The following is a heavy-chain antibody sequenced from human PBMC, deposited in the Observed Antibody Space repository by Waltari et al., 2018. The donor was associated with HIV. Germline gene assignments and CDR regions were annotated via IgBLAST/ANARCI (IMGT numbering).Heavy chain of an antibody. Sequence: EVQLVESGGGWVQPGGSLSLSRAAHGSTVRTASVTWVRQAPGRGLEWLSYITSDGRAKVYADSVKGRFTISRDNAKNSLYLEMNSLRDEDTAVYYCARDDQWAFDYWGQGTLVIVSS. CDR3: ARDDQWAFDY. CDR1: GSTVRTAS. J-gene: IGHJ4*02. V-gene: IGHV3-48*02. D-gene: IGHD1-26*01. CDR2: ITSDGRAK.